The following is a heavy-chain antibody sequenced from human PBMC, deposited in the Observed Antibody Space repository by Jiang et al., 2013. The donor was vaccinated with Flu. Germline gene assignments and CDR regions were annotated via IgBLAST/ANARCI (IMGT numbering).Heavy chain of an antibody. Sequence: TQTLTLTCTFSGSSLSTSGMCVSWIRQPPGKALEWLARIDWDDDKYYSTSLKTRLTISKDTSKNQVVPTMTNMDPVDTATYYCARGGSGYYYIDYWGQGTLVTVSS. V-gene: IGHV2-70*11. D-gene: IGHD3-22*01. J-gene: IGHJ4*02. CDR1: GSSLSTSGMC. CDR2: IDWDDDK. CDR3: ARGGSGYYYIDY.